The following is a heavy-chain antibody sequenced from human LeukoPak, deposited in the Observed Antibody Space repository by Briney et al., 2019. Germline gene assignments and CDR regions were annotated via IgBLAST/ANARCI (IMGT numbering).Heavy chain of an antibody. CDR1: GFTFDDYV. Sequence: GGSLRLSCAASGFTFDDYVMSWVRQAPGKGLEWVSGINWDGDNTGYADSVKGRFTISRDNAKNSLYPQMNSLRAEDTAVYYRASRKYYDILTGYRAGAFDIWGQGTMVTVSS. CDR3: ASRKYYDILTGYRAGAFDI. D-gene: IGHD3-9*01. V-gene: IGHV3-20*04. CDR2: INWDGDNT. J-gene: IGHJ3*02.